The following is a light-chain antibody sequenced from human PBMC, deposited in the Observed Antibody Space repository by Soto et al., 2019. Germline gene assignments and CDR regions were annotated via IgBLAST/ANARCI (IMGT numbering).Light chain of an antibody. CDR3: HQYGTSPWT. Sequence: EIVLTQSPGTLSLSPGERATLSCRASQSVSSNYLAWSQQKPGQAPRLLIYGASSRATGIPDRFSGSGSGTDFTLTISRLEPEDFAVYYCHQYGTSPWTFGQGTKVEIK. J-gene: IGKJ1*01. CDR1: QSVSSNY. V-gene: IGKV3-20*01. CDR2: GAS.